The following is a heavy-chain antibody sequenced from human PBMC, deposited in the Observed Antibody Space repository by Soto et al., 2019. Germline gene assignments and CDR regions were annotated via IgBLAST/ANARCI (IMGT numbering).Heavy chain of an antibody. Sequence: PGGSLRLSCAASGFTFSSYSMNWVRQAPGKGLEWVSSISSSSSYIYYADSVKGRFTISRDNAKNSLYLQMNSLRAEDTAVYYCARDLNYDSSGLKYYFEYWGQGTLVTVSS. CDR3: ARDLNYDSSGLKYYFEY. V-gene: IGHV3-21*01. CDR2: ISSSSSYI. D-gene: IGHD3-22*01. CDR1: GFTFSSYS. J-gene: IGHJ4*02.